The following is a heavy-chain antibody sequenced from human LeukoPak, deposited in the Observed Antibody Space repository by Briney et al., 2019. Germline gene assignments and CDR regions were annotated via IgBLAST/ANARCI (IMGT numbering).Heavy chain of an antibody. CDR3: TRGRWLQLIAANDY. Sequence: GGSLRLSCAASGFTFSSYAMHWVRQAPGKGLEWVAVISYDGSNKYYADSVKGRFTISRDNSKNTLYLQMNSLRAEDTAVYYCTRGRWLQLIAANDYWGQGTLVTVSS. D-gene: IGHD5-24*01. J-gene: IGHJ4*02. CDR2: ISYDGSNK. CDR1: GFTFSSYA. V-gene: IGHV3-30-3*01.